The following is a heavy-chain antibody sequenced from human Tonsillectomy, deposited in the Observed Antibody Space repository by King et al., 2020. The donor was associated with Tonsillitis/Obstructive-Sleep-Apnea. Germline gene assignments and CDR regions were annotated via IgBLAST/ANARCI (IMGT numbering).Heavy chain of an antibody. V-gene: IGHV4-59*01. CDR2: IYYSGST. Sequence: HVQLQESGPGLVKPSETLSLTCTVSGGSISSYYWSWIQQPPGKGLEWIGYIYYSGSTNYNPSLKSRVTISVDTSKNQFSLKLSSVTAADTAVYYCAREDYGDSNDAFDIWGQGTMVTVSS. CDR1: GGSISSYY. D-gene: IGHD4-17*01. J-gene: IGHJ3*02. CDR3: AREDYGDSNDAFDI.